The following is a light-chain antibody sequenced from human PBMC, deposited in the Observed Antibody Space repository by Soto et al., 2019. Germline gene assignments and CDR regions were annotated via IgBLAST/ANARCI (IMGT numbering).Light chain of an antibody. V-gene: IGLV2-11*01. CDR3: CSYAGSFIFV. CDR1: SSDIGNYNY. CDR2: DVS. Sequence: QSALTQPRSVSGSPGQSGTIAFTGTSSDIGNYNYVSWYQQYPGKAPKLIIYDVSKRPSGIPDRFFGSKFGNTASLTISGLQAEDEADYYCCSYAGSFIFVFGTGTKVTVL. J-gene: IGLJ1*01.